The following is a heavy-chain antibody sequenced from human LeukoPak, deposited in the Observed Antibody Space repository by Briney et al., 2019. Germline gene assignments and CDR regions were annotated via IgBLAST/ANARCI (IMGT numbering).Heavy chain of an antibody. D-gene: IGHD6-19*01. Sequence: SVKVSCKASGYTFTSYDINWVRQATGQGLEWMGGIIPIFGTANYAQEFQGRVTITADESTSTAYMELSSLRSEDTAVYYCASPGIAVSGGSTPFSDWGQGTLVTVSS. V-gene: IGHV1-69*13. CDR1: GYTFTSYD. CDR2: IIPIFGTA. J-gene: IGHJ4*02. CDR3: ASPGIAVSGGSTPFSD.